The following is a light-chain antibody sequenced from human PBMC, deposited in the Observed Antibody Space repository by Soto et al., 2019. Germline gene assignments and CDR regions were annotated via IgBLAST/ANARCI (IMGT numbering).Light chain of an antibody. V-gene: IGLV2-14*01. CDR1: SSDIGGYNY. CDR2: DVS. CDR3: SSYTRSATVV. J-gene: IGLJ2*01. Sequence: QSALTQPASVSGSPGQSITISCTGTSSDIGGYNYVSWYQQHPGKAPKLMIYDVSHRPSGVFNRFSGSKSGNTASLTISGLQAEDEADYYCSSYTRSATVVFGGGTQLTVL.